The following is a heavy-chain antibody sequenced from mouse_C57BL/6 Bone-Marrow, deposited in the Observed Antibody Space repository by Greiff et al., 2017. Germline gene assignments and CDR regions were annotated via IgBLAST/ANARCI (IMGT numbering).Heavy chain of an antibody. CDR2: IDPETGGT. CDR1: GYTFTDYE. CDR3: TREGYYYGSSCYFDY. D-gene: IGHD1-1*01. J-gene: IGHJ2*01. Sequence: QVQLQQSGAELVRPGASVTLSCKASGYTFTDYEMHWVKQTPVHGLEWIGAIDPETGGTAYNQKFKGKAILTADKSSSTDYMEHRSLTSEDSAVYYCTREGYYYGSSCYFDYWGQGTTLTVSS. V-gene: IGHV1-15*01.